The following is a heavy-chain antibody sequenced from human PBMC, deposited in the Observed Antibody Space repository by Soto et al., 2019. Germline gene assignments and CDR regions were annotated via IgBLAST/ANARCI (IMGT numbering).Heavy chain of an antibody. Sequence: QVQLVQSGAEVKKPGSSVKVSCKASGGTFSSYAISWVRQAPGQGLEWMGGIIPIFGTADYAQKFQGRVTTTADESTSTAYMELTGLTSADTAVYYCAAHFHWGPSNSYSGMDVWGQGTTVTVSS. CDR2: IIPIFGTA. J-gene: IGHJ6*02. D-gene: IGHD7-27*01. CDR1: GGTFSSYA. V-gene: IGHV1-69*12. CDR3: AAHFHWGPSNSYSGMDV.